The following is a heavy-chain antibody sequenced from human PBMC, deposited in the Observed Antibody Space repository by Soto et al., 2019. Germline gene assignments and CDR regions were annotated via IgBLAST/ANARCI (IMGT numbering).Heavy chain of an antibody. J-gene: IGHJ4*02. Sequence: QVQLVESGGGVVQPGGSLRLSCSASGFTFSSYGMHWVRQAPGKGLEWVALIWFDDSHKFYADSVKGRFTISRDNSMNTVSLQRNSLRAEDTDICSCARDRGAVGFRLCYSWGQGTPVTVSS. CDR3: ARDRGAVGFRLCYS. V-gene: IGHV3-33*01. CDR1: GFTFSSYG. CDR2: IWFDDSHK. D-gene: IGHD3-10*01.